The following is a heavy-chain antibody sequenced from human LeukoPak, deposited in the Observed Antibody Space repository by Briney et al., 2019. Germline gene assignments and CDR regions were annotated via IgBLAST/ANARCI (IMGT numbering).Heavy chain of an antibody. CDR2: ISAYNGNT. CDR3: ARDCSSTSCYFRPNDY. D-gene: IGHD2-2*01. Sequence: ASVKVSCKASGYTFTSYGISWVRQAPGQGLEWMGWISAYNGNTNYAQKLQGRVTITTDTSTSTAYMELRSLRSDDTAVYYCARDCSSTSCYFRPNDYWGQGTLVTVSS. J-gene: IGHJ4*02. CDR1: GYTFTSYG. V-gene: IGHV1-18*01.